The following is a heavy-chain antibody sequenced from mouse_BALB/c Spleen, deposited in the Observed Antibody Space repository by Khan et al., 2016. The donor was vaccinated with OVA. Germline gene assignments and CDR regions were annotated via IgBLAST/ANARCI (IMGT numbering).Heavy chain of an antibody. D-gene: IGHD1-1*01. CDR2: IYPGDGNT. Sequence: QVQLQQPGTELARPGASVKLSCKASGYTFTSYWIQWVKQRPGQGLEWIGAIYPGDGNTRYTQKFKGKATLTADKSSSTAYMQLSSLASEDSAVYFCVRGGITTGYFDYWGQGTTLTVSS. J-gene: IGHJ2*01. CDR3: VRGGITTGYFDY. CDR1: GYTFTSYW. V-gene: IGHV1-87*01.